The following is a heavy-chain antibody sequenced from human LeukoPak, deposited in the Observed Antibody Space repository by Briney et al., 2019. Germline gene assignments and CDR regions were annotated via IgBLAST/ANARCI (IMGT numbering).Heavy chain of an antibody. J-gene: IGHJ1*01. CDR3: ARSARTLYYYDSSGYENGGYFQH. CDR1: GGSISSYY. Sequence: PSETPSLTCTVSGGSISSYYWSWIRQPPGKGLEWIGYIYYSGSTNYNPSLKSRVTISVDTSKNQFSLKLSSVTAADTAVYYCARSARTLYYYDSSGYENGGYFQHWGQGTLVTVSS. CDR2: IYYSGST. D-gene: IGHD3-22*01. V-gene: IGHV4-59*01.